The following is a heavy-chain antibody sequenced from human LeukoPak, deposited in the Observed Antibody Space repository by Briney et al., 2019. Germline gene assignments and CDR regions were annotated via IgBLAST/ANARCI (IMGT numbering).Heavy chain of an antibody. CDR1: GFTFSSYG. J-gene: IGHJ3*01. Sequence: GGSLRLSCAASGFTFSSYGMHWVRQAPGKGLEWVAVIWPDGTNKYYADSVKGRFTISRDNSKNTLWLQMNSLRAEDTAVYYCASAAGAFDFWGQGTMVTVSS. CDR2: IWPDGTNK. D-gene: IGHD6-13*01. V-gene: IGHV3-33*08. CDR3: ASAAGAFDF.